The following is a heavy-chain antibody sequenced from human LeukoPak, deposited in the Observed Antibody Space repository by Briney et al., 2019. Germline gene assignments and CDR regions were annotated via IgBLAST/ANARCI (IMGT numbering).Heavy chain of an antibody. CDR2: MNPNSGNT. Sequence: ASVKVSCKASGYTFTIYDINWVRQATGQGLEWMGWMNPNSGNTGYAQNFQGRVTMTRNTSINTAYMELSSLRSEDTAVYYCARRGSSGWYNWFDPWGQGTLVTVSS. J-gene: IGHJ5*02. V-gene: IGHV1-8*01. CDR3: ARRGSSGWYNWFDP. D-gene: IGHD6-19*01. CDR1: GYTFTIYD.